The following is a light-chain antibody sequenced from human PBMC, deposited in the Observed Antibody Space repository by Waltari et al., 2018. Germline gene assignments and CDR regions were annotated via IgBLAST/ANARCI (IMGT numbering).Light chain of an antibody. CDR3: DSRDTSGNQYV. V-gene: IGLV3-19*01. CDR1: RVRKYS. J-gene: IGLJ1*01. Sequence: SSELTQDPSVSVALGQTVRITCQGDRVRKYSASWYQQRPGQAPILVMYDRHNRPSGIPDRFSGSSSGNIASLIITGAQAEDEADYYCDSRDTSGNQYVFGPGTKVTVL. CDR2: DRH.